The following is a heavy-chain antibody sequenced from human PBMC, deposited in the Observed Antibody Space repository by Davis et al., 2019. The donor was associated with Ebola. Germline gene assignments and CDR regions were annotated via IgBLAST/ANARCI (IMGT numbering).Heavy chain of an antibody. CDR1: GFTFDDFA. Sequence: SLKISCAASGFTFDDFAMHWVRQRPGKGLEWVSGISWNSGSIGYADSVKGRFTISRDNAKNSLYLQMNSLRAENTALYYCAKGLTVTTRYGMDVWGQGTTVTVSS. J-gene: IGHJ6*02. V-gene: IGHV3-9*01. CDR2: ISWNSGSI. D-gene: IGHD4-17*01. CDR3: AKGLTVTTRYGMDV.